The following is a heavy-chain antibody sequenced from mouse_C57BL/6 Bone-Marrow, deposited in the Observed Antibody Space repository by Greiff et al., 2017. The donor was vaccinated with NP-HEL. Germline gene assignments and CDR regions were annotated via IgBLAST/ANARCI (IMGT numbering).Heavy chain of an antibody. CDR1: GFTFSSYA. Sequence: EVQVVESGGGLVKPGGSLKLSCAASGFTFSSYAMSWVRQTPEKRLEWVATISDGGSYTYYPDNVKGRFTISRDNAKNNLYLQMSHLKSEDTAMYYCARDLRWLLPWFAYWGQGTLVTVSA. CDR3: ARDLRWLLPWFAY. D-gene: IGHD2-3*01. V-gene: IGHV5-4*01. J-gene: IGHJ3*01. CDR2: ISDGGSYT.